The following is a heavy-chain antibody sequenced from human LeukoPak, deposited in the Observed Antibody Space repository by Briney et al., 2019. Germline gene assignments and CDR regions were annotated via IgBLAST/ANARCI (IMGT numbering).Heavy chain of an antibody. CDR1: GGSFSGYY. CDR2: INHSGST. V-gene: IGHV4-34*01. CDR3: ARWYSSGWAFDY. J-gene: IGHJ4*02. D-gene: IGHD6-19*01. Sequence: SETLSLTCAVYGGSFSGYYWSWIRQPPGKGLEWIGEINHSGSTNYNPSLKSRVTISVDTSKNQFSLKLGSVTAADTAVYYCARWYSSGWAFDYWGQGTLVTVSS.